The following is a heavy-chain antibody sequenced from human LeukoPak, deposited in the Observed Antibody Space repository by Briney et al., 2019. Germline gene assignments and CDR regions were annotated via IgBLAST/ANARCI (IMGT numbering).Heavy chain of an antibody. CDR3: ARGTRGSDSSFDF. Sequence: SETLSLTCTVSGDSSDNNGFYWGWIHQPPGKGLEWIGNIYYSGSTYYNPSLKSRVTTSVDTSKNQFSLKLSSVTAADTAVYYCARGTRGSDSSFDFWGQGTLVTVSS. J-gene: IGHJ4*02. CDR2: IYYSGST. V-gene: IGHV4-39*07. D-gene: IGHD1-1*01. CDR1: GDSSDNNGFY.